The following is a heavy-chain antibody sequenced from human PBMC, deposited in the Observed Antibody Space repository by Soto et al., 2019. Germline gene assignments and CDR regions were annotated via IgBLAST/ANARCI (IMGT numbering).Heavy chain of an antibody. CDR1: GFTFSDYY. CDR2: ISSSGSTI. D-gene: IGHD3-10*01. J-gene: IGHJ5*02. V-gene: IGHV3-11*01. Sequence: GWSLRLSCAASGFTFSDYYMSWIRQAPGKGLEWVSYISSSGSTIYYADSVKGRFTISRDNAKNSLYLQMNSLGAEDTAVYYCARDRPSRYGSGSYYPLAPWGQGTLVTVSS. CDR3: ARDRPSRYGSGSYYPLAP.